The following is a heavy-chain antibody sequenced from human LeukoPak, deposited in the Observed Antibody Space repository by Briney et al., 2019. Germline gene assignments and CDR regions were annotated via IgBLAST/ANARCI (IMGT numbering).Heavy chain of an antibody. CDR2: IRSKAYGGTT. J-gene: IGHJ5*02. D-gene: IGHD3-3*01. V-gene: IGHV3-49*03. Sequence: GGSLRLSCTASGFTFGDYAMSWFRQAPGKGLEWVGFIRSKAYGGTTEYAASVKGRFTISRDDSKSIAYLQMNSLKTEDTAVYYCTRELSYYDFWSGTRTNWFDPWGQGTLVTVSS. CDR1: GFTFGDYA. CDR3: TRELSYYDFWSGTRTNWFDP.